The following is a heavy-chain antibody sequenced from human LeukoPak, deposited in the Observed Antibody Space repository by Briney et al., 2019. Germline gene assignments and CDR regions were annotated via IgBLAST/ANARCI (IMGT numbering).Heavy chain of an antibody. Sequence: GGSLRLSCAASGFTFDDYAMHWVRQAPGKCLELVSGISWNSGSIGYADSVKGRFTISRDNAKNSLYLQRNRLSAEDMDLYSCAKGFGPGTYSSSSYDYWGQGTLVTVSS. V-gene: IGHV3-9*03. J-gene: IGHJ4*02. D-gene: IGHD6-6*01. CDR2: ISWNSGSI. CDR1: GFTFDDYA. CDR3: AKGFGPGTYSSSSYDY.